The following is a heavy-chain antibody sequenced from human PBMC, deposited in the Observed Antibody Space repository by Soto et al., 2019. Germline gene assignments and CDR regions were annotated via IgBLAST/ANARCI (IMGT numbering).Heavy chain of an antibody. V-gene: IGHV4-30-4*01. J-gene: IGHJ5*02. CDR2: IYHSGST. CDR3: ARGQQLRRGIWFDP. Sequence: SETLSLTCTVSGGSISSGDYYWSWIRQPPGKGLEWIGYIYHSGSTNYNPSLKSRVTISVDTSKNQFSLKLSSVTAADTAVYYCARGQQLRRGIWFDPWGQGTLVTVSS. D-gene: IGHD6-13*01. CDR1: GGSISSGDYY.